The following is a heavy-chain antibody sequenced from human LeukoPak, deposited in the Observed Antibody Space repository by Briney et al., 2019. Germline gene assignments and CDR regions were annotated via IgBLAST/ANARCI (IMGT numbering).Heavy chain of an antibody. V-gene: IGHV3-30-3*01. CDR1: GVTVIGTY. CDR3: ARAGRAHGDYHYFDY. J-gene: IGHJ4*02. Sequence: GGSLRLSCAASGVTVIGTYMSWVRQAPGKGLEWVAVISYDGSKKYYADSVKGRVTISRDNSKNTLYLQMNSLRAEDTAVYYCARAGRAHGDYHYFDYWGQGTLVTVSS. D-gene: IGHD4-17*01. CDR2: ISYDGSKK.